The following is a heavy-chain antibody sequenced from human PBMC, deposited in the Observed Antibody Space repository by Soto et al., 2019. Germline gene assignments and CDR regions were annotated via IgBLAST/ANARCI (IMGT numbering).Heavy chain of an antibody. J-gene: IGHJ6*02. CDR2: IIPIFGTA. Sequence: SVKVSCKASGGTFSSYAISWVRQAPGQGLEWMGGIIPIFGTANYAQKFQGRVTITADESTSTAYLQWSSLKASDTAIYYCAASIFYYGMDVWGQGTTVTVSS. CDR3: AASIFYYGMDV. V-gene: IGHV1-69*13. CDR1: GGTFSSYA.